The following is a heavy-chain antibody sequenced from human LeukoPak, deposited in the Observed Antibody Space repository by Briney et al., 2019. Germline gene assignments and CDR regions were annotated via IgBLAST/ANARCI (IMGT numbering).Heavy chain of an antibody. CDR1: GFTFSNYW. V-gene: IGHV3-7*01. CDR2: VKQGGTEK. CDR3: TRDTGCPGGTCYSFYDY. J-gene: IGHJ4*02. D-gene: IGHD2-15*01. Sequence: GGSLRLSCAACGFTFSNYWMTWVRQAPGKGLEWVANVKQGGTEKYYVDSVKGRFTISRDNAENSLYLQMNSLRAEDTAVYYCTRDTGCPGGTCYSFYDYWGQGTLVTVSS.